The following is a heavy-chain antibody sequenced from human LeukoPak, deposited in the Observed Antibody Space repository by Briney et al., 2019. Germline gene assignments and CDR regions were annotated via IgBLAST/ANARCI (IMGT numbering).Heavy chain of an antibody. CDR3: ARDPTGTAEYFQH. CDR1: GFPFSSYS. CDR2: ISSSSSYI. J-gene: IGHJ1*01. Sequence: GGSLRLSCAASGFPFSSYSMNWVRQAPGKGLAWVSSISSSSSYIYYADSVKGRFTISRDNAKNSLYLQMNSLRAEDTAVYYCARDPTGTAEYFQHWGQGTLVTVSS. V-gene: IGHV3-21*01. D-gene: IGHD1-1*01.